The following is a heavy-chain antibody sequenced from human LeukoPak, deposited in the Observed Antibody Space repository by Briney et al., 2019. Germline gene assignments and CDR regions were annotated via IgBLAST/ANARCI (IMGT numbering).Heavy chain of an antibody. J-gene: IGHJ4*02. CDR1: GGPFSGYF. CDR2: IHNSGTT. D-gene: IGHD3-10*01. CDR3: ASRYYYNFGSFPFDF. V-gene: IGHV4-34*01. Sequence: SETLSLTCAVSGGPFSGYFWSWIRQSSGRGLEWIGEIHNSGTTNYNPSLNSRVTISEETSKNQFYLNLSSLTAADTAVYYCASRYYYNFGSFPFDFWGQGTLVTVSS.